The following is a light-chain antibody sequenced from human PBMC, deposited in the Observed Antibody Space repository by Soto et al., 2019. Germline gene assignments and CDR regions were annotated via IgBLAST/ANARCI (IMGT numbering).Light chain of an antibody. CDR1: QSVSSY. CDR2: DAS. V-gene: IGKV3-11*01. Sequence: EIVLTQSPATLSLSPRERATLSCRASQSVSSYLAWYQQKPGQAPRLLIYDASNRSTGIPARFSGSGSGTDFTLTISSLEPEDFAVYYCQPRSNWPPTVGQWTKVESK. CDR3: QPRSNWPPT. J-gene: IGKJ1*01.